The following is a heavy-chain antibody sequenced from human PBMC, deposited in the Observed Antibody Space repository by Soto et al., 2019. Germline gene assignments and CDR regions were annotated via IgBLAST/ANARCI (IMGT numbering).Heavy chain of an antibody. CDR1: GYTFTGYY. D-gene: IGHD1-26*01. CDR2: INPNSGGT. Sequence: ASVKVSCKASGYTFTGYYMHWVRQAPGQGLEWMGWINPNSGGTNYAQKFQGRVTMTRDTSISTAYMELSRLRSDDTAVYYCARERELPPNYFDYWRQGTPVTVSS. CDR3: ARERELPPNYFDY. V-gene: IGHV1-2*02. J-gene: IGHJ4*02.